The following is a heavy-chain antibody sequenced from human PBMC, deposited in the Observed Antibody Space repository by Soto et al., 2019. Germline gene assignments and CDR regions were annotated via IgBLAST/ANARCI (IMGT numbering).Heavy chain of an antibody. J-gene: IGHJ6*02. CDR3: ARRRGFPYYYGMDV. CDR1: GGSISSGGYS. Sequence: QLQLQESGSGLVKPSQTLSLTCAVSGGSISSGGYSWSWIRQPPGKGLEWIGYIYHSGSTYYNPSRKSRVTISVDRSKNHFSLKLSSVTAADTAVYYCARRRGFPYYYGMDVWGQGTTVTVSS. V-gene: IGHV4-30-2*01. CDR2: IYHSGST. D-gene: IGHD5-12*01.